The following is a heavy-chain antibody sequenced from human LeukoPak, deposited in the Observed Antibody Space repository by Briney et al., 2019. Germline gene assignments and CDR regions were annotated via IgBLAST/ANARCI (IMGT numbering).Heavy chain of an antibody. CDR2: INPNSGGT. V-gene: IGHV1-2*02. D-gene: IGHD3-3*01. Sequence: ASVKVSCKASGYTFTGYYMHWVRQAPGQGLEWVGWINPNSGGTNYAQKLQGRVTVTRDTSISTAYMELSRLRSDDTAVYYCARVYYDFWSGYPPFDYWGQGALVTVSS. J-gene: IGHJ4*02. CDR3: ARVYYDFWSGYPPFDY. CDR1: GYTFTGYY.